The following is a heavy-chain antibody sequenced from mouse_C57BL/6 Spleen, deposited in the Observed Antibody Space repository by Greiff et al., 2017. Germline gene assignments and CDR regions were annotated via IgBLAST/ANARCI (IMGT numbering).Heavy chain of an antibody. Sequence: EVQLQESGPGLVKPSQSLSLTCSVTGYSITSGYYWNWIRQFPGNKLEWMGYISYDGSNNYNPSLKNRISITRDTSTNQFFLKLNSVTTEDTATYYCARDDYYGSRYYYAMDYWGQGTSVTVSA. CDR2: ISYDGSN. D-gene: IGHD1-1*01. CDR3: ARDDYYGSRYYYAMDY. V-gene: IGHV3-6*01. J-gene: IGHJ4*01. CDR1: GYSITSGYY.